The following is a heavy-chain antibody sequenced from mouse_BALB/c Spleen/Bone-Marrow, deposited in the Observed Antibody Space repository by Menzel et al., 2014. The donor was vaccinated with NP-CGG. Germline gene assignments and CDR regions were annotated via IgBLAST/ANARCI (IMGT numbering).Heavy chain of an antibody. CDR1: GFTFSNYG. CDR3: ATGVDYVSWFAY. V-gene: IGHV5-6-3*01. J-gene: IGHJ3*01. Sequence: EVQVVESGGGLVQPGGSLKLSCAASGFTFSNYGMSWVRQTPDKRLEFVATINTNGGDTYYPDSVKGRFTISRDNAKNTLYLQMSSLKSEDTAMYYCATGVDYVSWFAYWGQGTLVAVSA. CDR2: INTNGGDT. D-gene: IGHD2-4*01.